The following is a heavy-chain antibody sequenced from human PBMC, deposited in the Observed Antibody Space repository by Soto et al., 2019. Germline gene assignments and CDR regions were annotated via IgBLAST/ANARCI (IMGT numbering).Heavy chain of an antibody. CDR1: GFTFSNAW. D-gene: IGHD3-3*01. J-gene: IGHJ3*02. V-gene: IGHV3-15*01. Sequence: GGSLRLSCAASGFTFSNAWMSWVRQAPGKGLEWVGRIKSKTDGGTTDYAAPVKGRFTISRDDSKNTLYLQMNSLKTEDTAVYYCTTGANYDFWSGXLKRIDIWGQGTMVTVSS. CDR3: TTGANYDFWSGXLKRIDI. CDR2: IKSKTDGGTT.